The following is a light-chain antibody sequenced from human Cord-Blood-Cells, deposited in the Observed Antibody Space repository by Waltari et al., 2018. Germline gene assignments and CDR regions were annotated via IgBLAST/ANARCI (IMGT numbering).Light chain of an antibody. Sequence: IALTPSPGTLSLSPGESATLSCMASQSVSSCYLTWDQQKPGQSPSLLIYVASSRTAGIPDRFSGSGSGTDFTLTISRLEPEDSAVYYCQQYGSSPTFGQGTKLEIK. V-gene: IGKV3-20*01. J-gene: IGKJ2*01. CDR2: VAS. CDR1: QSVSSCY. CDR3: QQYGSSPT.